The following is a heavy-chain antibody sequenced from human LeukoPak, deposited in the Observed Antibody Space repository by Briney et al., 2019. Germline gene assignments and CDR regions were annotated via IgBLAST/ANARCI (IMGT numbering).Heavy chain of an antibody. V-gene: IGHV4-34*01. CDR2: INHSGST. Sequence: SETLSLTCAVYGGSFSGYYWSWIRQPPGKGLEWIGEINHSGSTNYNPSLKSRVTISVDTSKNQFSLKLSSVTAADTAVYYCARSRAAAGIEYYFDYWGQGTLVTVSP. CDR1: GGSFSGYY. J-gene: IGHJ4*02. CDR3: ARSRAAAGIEYYFDY. D-gene: IGHD6-13*01.